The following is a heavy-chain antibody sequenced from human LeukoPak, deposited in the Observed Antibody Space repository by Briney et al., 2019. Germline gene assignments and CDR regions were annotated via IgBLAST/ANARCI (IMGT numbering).Heavy chain of an antibody. CDR2: ISSDGSMQ. Sequence: PGRSLRLSCAASGFDFSSYAMHWVRQAPGKGLEWVAVISSDGSMQDYADSVRGRFTVSRDNSKNTLYLQMSSLRPEDTSQYYCARGNLYTAATIEDYWGRGTLVTVSS. V-gene: IGHV3-30-3*01. J-gene: IGHJ4*02. CDR1: GFDFSSYA. D-gene: IGHD5-18*01. CDR3: ARGNLYTAATIEDY.